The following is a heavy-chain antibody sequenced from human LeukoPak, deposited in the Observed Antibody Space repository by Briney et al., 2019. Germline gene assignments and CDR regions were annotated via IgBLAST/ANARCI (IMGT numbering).Heavy chain of an antibody. CDR3: ARRDIGAPFDY. V-gene: IGHV4-39*01. Sequence: TSETLSLTCTVSGGSISSSSYYWGWIRQPPGKGLEWIGSIYYSGSTYSNPSLKSRVTISVDTSKNQFSLNLRSVTAADTALYYCARRDIGAPFDYWGQGTLVTVSS. CDR1: GGSISSSSYY. J-gene: IGHJ4*02. D-gene: IGHD2-15*01. CDR2: IYYSGST.